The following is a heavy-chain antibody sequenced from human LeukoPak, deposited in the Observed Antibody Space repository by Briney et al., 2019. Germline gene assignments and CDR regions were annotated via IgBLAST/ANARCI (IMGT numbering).Heavy chain of an antibody. CDR3: ARGYDFWSGSYHYYMDV. CDR2: MNPNSGNT. Sequence: ASVKISCKASGYTFTSYDINWVRQATGQGLEWMGWMNPNSGNTGYAQKFQGRVTITRNTSISTAYMELSSPRSEDTAVYYCARGYDFWSGSYHYYMDVWGKGTTVTVSS. J-gene: IGHJ6*03. D-gene: IGHD3-3*01. V-gene: IGHV1-8*03. CDR1: GYTFTSYD.